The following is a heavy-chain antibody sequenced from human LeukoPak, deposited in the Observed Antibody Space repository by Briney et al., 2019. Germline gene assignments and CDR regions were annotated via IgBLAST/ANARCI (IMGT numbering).Heavy chain of an antibody. J-gene: IGHJ4*02. D-gene: IGHD3-22*01. CDR3: AKSYYFDGSGFYPFDY. V-gene: IGHV3-48*01. CDR2: ISTSSGTI. CDR1: GFTFSSYN. Sequence: GGSLRLSCAASGFTFSSYNMNWVRQAPGKGLEWVSYISTSSGTINYADSVKGRFTISRDNSKNTLYLQMNTLRAEDTAVYHCAKSYYFDGSGFYPFDYWGQGTLVTVSS.